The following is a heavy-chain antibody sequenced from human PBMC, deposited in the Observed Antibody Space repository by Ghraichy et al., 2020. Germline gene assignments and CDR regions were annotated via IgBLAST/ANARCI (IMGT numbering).Heavy chain of an antibody. V-gene: IGHV4-34*01. CDR3: ARQGEKDYGGNSGIDY. CDR2: INHSGST. Sequence: SETLSLTCAVYGGSFSGYYWSWIRQPPGKGLEWIGEINHSGSTNYNPSLKSRVTISVDTSKNQFSLKLSSVTAADTAVYYCARQGEKDYGGNSGIDYWGQGTLVTVSS. J-gene: IGHJ4*02. D-gene: IGHD4-23*01. CDR1: GGSFSGYY.